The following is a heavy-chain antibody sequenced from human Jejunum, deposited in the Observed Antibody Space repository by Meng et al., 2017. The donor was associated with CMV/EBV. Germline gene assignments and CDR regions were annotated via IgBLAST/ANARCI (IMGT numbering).Heavy chain of an antibody. D-gene: IGHD3-10*01. CDR1: GFTVSTNY. J-gene: IGHJ4*02. Sequence: EVQLVESGXGLVQPGGSLRLSCAASGFTVSTNYMSWVRQAPGKGLEWVSVIYTYGSTYYADSVKGRFTISRDNSRNMLSLQMNSLRAEETGVYYCAKTPDFGTYGSDYFDSWGQGTLVTVAS. CDR3: AKTPDFGTYGSDYFDS. CDR2: IYTYGST. V-gene: IGHV3-66*01.